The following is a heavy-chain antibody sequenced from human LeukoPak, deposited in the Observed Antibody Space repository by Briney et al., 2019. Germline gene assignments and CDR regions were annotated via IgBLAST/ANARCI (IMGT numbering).Heavy chain of an antibody. Sequence: AGGSLRLSCAASGFTFSSYSMNWVRQAPGKGLEWVSYISSSSSTIYYADSVKGRFTISRDNAKNSLYLQMNSLRAEDTAVYYCARDIGYYYDSSGYSTDYWGQGTLVTVSS. CDR3: ARDIGYYYDSSGYSTDY. CDR2: ISSSSSTI. D-gene: IGHD3-22*01. J-gene: IGHJ4*02. V-gene: IGHV3-48*04. CDR1: GFTFSSYS.